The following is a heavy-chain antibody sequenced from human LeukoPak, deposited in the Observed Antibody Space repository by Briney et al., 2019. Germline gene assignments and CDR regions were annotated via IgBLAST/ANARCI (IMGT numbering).Heavy chain of an antibody. J-gene: IGHJ3*02. V-gene: IGHV1-69*04. CDR2: IIPILGIA. Sequence: SVKASCKASGGTFSSYAISWVRQAPGQGLEWMGRIIPILGIANYAQKFQGRVTITADKSTSTAYMELSSLRSEDTAVYYCARRADYYDSSGYEVGAFDIWGQGTMVTVSS. CDR3: ARRADYYDSSGYEVGAFDI. CDR1: GGTFSSYA. D-gene: IGHD3-22*01.